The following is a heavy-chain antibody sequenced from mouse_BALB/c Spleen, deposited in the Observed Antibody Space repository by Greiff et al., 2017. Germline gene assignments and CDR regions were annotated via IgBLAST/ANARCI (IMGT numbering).Heavy chain of an antibody. V-gene: IGHV2-9*02. CDR1: GFSLTSYG. Sequence: QVQLQQSGPGLVAPSQSLSITCTVSGFSLTSYGVHWVRQPPGKGLEWLGVIWAGGSTNYNSALMSRLSISKDNSKSQVFLKMNSLQTDDTAMYYCARDHAADGNHYYAMDYWGQGTSVTVSS. CDR2: IWAGGST. D-gene: IGHD2-1*01. J-gene: IGHJ4*01. CDR3: ARDHAADGNHYYAMDY.